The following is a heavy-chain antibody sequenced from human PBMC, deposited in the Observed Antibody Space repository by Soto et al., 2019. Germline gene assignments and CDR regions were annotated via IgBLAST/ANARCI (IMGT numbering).Heavy chain of an antibody. J-gene: IGHJ6*02. CDR3: AKVRGNWNDRPEGLYRMDV. Sequence: GSLRLSCAASGFTFSSYAMSWVRQAPGKGLEWVSAISGSGGSTYYADSVKGRFTISRDNSKNTLYLQMNSLRAEDTAVYYCAKVRGNWNDRPEGLYRMDVWGQGTTVTVSS. CDR1: GFTFSSYA. CDR2: ISGSGGST. D-gene: IGHD1-1*01. V-gene: IGHV3-23*01.